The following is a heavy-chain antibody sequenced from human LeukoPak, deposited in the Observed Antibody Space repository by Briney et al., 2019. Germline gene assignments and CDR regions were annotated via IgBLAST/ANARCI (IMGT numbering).Heavy chain of an antibody. CDR2: ISYDGSNK. J-gene: IGHJ4*02. CDR3: ANTYSSSWYDY. Sequence: GGSLRLSCAASGFTFSSYGMHWVRQAPGKGLEWVAVISYDGSNKYYADSVKGRFTISRDNSKNTLYLQVNSLRAEDTAVYYCANTYSSSWYDYWGQGTLVTVSS. D-gene: IGHD6-13*01. V-gene: IGHV3-30*18. CDR1: GFTFSSYG.